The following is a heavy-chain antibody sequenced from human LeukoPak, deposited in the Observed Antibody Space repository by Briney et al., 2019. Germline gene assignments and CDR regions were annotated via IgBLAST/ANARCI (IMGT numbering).Heavy chain of an antibody. CDR1: GFTFSYYA. V-gene: IGHV3-23*01. CDR3: AKVNYDDSSGFYYESEIDY. J-gene: IGHJ4*02. CDR2: IPGSGGAWVSSITGTASRP. Sequence: GGSLRLSCAASGFTFSYYAMSWVRQAPGKGLEWVSTIPGSGGAWVSSITGTASRPFYADSVKGRFTISRDNSKNTQYLQMNSLRAEDTAVYYCAKVNYDDSSGFYYESEIDYWGQGTLVTVSS. D-gene: IGHD3-22*01.